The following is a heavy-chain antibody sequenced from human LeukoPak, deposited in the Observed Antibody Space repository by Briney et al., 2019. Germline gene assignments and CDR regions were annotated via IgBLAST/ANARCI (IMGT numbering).Heavy chain of an antibody. D-gene: IGHD3-10*02. CDR3: AELGITMIGGV. CDR1: GFTFSSYE. J-gene: IGHJ6*04. CDR2: ISSSGSTI. V-gene: IGHV3-48*03. Sequence: GGSLRLSCAASGFTFSSYEMNWVRQAPGKGLEWVSYISSSGSTIYYADSVKGRITITRDNAKNSLYLQMNSLRAEDTAVYYCAELGITMIGGVWGKGTTVTISS.